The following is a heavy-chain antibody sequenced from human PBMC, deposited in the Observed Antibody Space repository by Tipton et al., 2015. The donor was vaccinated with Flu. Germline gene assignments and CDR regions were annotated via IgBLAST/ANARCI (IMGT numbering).Heavy chain of an antibody. CDR3: ARDKGGGTYTFDV. CDR2: VFYSGST. V-gene: IGHV4-39*07. D-gene: IGHD1-1*01. J-gene: IGHJ3*01. Sequence: LSLTCTISGGSINNSTYYWGWIRQTPGKGLEWIGSVFYSGSTYYNPSLKSQVTISVDTSKTQFSLSVTSVTAADTAVYYCARDKGGGTYTFDVWGQGTMVTVSS. CDR1: GGSINNSTYY.